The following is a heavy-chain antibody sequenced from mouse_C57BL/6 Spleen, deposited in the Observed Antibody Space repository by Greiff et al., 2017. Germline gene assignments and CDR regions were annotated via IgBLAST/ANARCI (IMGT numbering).Heavy chain of an antibody. CDR3: ARDYYGSRGGFDY. D-gene: IGHD1-1*01. CDR1: GFTFSDYY. CDR2: INYDGSST. J-gene: IGHJ2*01. V-gene: IGHV5-16*01. Sequence: EVTLVESEGGLVQPGSSMKLSCTASGFTFSDYYMAWVRQVPEKGLEWVANINYDGSSTYYLDSLKIRFIISRDNAKNILYLQMSSLKSEDTATYYCARDYYGSRGGFDYWGQGTTLTVSS.